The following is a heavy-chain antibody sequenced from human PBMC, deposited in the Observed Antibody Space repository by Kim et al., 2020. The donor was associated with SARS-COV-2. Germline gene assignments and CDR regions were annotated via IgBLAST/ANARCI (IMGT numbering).Heavy chain of an antibody. Sequence: SVKGRFTISSDNAKNSLYLHMNSLRDEDTAVYYCARLPHASTVTTGAFDYWGQGTLVTVSS. D-gene: IGHD4-17*01. V-gene: IGHV3-48*02. CDR3: ARLPHASTVTTGAFDY. J-gene: IGHJ4*02.